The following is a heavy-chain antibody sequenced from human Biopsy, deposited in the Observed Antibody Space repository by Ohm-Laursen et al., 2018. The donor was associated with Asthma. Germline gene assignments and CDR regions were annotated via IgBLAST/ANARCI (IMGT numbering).Heavy chain of an antibody. J-gene: IGHJ5*02. CDR1: GFSFSNFA. Sequence: SLRLSCTASGFSFSNFAIHWVRQAPGKGLEWVGVISKNASTQDYADSVKGRFTMARDNSKNTLDLQMNSLREEDTAVYYCARVAYGDLTCFDPWGQGTLVTVSS. V-gene: IGHV3-30*01. CDR3: ARVAYGDLTCFDP. CDR2: ISKNASTQ. D-gene: IGHD4-17*01.